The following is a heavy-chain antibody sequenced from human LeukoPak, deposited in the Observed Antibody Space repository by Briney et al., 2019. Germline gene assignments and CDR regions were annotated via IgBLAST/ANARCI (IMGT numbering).Heavy chain of an antibody. J-gene: IGHJ3*02. CDR3: ARTVVVTAEHAFDI. Sequence: SVRVSCKASGGTFSSYTLSWVRQAPGQGLEWMGGIIPLFGEANYAQKFQDRVTITADKSTSTAYMELRGLTSEDTAVYYCARTVVVTAEHAFDIWGQGTMVTVSS. CDR2: IIPLFGEA. D-gene: IGHD2-21*02. V-gene: IGHV1-69*06. CDR1: GGTFSSYT.